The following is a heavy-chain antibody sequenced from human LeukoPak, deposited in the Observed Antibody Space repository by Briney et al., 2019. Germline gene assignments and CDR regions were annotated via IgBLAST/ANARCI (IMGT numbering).Heavy chain of an antibody. CDR3: ARQILSGMDV. J-gene: IGHJ6*02. Sequence: SETLSLTCTVSGGPISSYYWSWIRQPPGKGLEWIGYIYYSGSTNYNPSLKSRVTISVDTSKNQFSLKLSSVTAADTAVYYCARQILSGMDVWGQGTTVTVSS. CDR1: GGPISSYY. CDR2: IYYSGST. D-gene: IGHD2-15*01. V-gene: IGHV4-59*08.